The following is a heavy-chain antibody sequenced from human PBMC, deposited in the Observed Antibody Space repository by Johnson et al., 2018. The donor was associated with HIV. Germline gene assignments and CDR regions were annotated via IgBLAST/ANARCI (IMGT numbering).Heavy chain of an antibody. J-gene: IGHJ3*02. CDR3: ARDSDKWELRPGAFDI. CDR1: GLNFSDFS. D-gene: IGHD1-26*01. V-gene: IGHV3-33*08. Sequence: QVLLVESWGGVVQPGRSMKLSCAASGLNFSDFSMHWVRQAPGEGLEWVAVIWYDGSNKYYADSVKGRSTISRDNSKNTLYLQMNSLRAEDTAVYYCARDSDKWELRPGAFDIWGQGTMVTVSS. CDR2: IWYDGSNK.